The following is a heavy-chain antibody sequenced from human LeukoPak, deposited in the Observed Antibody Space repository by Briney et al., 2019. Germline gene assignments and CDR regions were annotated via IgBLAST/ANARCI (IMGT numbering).Heavy chain of an antibody. D-gene: IGHD4-23*01. Sequence: GGSLRLSCAASGFTFSSYGMHWVRQAPGKGLEWVSSISGSGTSTYYADSVKGRFTISRDNSKNTLYLQMNSLRAEDTALYSCAKDYGGNSDAFDIWGQGTVVTVSS. CDR3: AKDYGGNSDAFDI. CDR1: GFTFSSYG. J-gene: IGHJ3*02. CDR2: ISGSGTST. V-gene: IGHV3-23*01.